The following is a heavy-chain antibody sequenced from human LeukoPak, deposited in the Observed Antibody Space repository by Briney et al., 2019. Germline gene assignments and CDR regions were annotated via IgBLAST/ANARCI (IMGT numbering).Heavy chain of an antibody. D-gene: IGHD6-19*01. Sequence: GGSLRLSCAASGFTFDDYAMHWVRQAPGKGLEWVSGISWNSGSIGYADSVKGRFTISRDNAKNSLYLQMNSLRAEDTAVYYCAKNHEQWLVRGVAPMDVWGQGTTVTVSS. CDR3: AKNHEQWLVRGVAPMDV. V-gene: IGHV3-9*01. CDR2: ISWNSGSI. CDR1: GFTFDDYA. J-gene: IGHJ6*02.